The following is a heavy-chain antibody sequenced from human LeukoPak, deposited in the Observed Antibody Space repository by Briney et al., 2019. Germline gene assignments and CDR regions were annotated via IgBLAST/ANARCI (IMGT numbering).Heavy chain of an antibody. D-gene: IGHD1-7*01. CDR2: INPNSGGT. V-gene: IGHV1-2*02. CDR1: GYTFSDYY. CDR3: AHASRQGELSNAFDI. J-gene: IGHJ3*02. Sequence: ASVKVSCKASGYTFSDYYVHWVRQAPGQGLEWMGWINPNSGGTNYAQKFQGRVTMTRDTSISTAYMELSRLRSDDTAVYYCAHASRQGELSNAFDIWGQGTMVTVSS.